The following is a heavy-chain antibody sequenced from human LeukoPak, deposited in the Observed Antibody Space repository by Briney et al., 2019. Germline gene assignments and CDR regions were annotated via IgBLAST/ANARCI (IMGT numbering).Heavy chain of an antibody. CDR1: VYSISSGYY. CDR3: ARDLYDDNRCFDF. D-gene: IGHD1-14*01. Sequence: SETLSLTCTVSVYSISSGYYWGWIRQPPGKGLEGIGSIHHSGITYYNPSLKSRVTISVDTSKNQFSLRVDSVTAADTAVYYCARDLYDDNRCFDFWGQGILVTVSS. CDR2: IHHSGIT. J-gene: IGHJ4*02. V-gene: IGHV4-38-2*02.